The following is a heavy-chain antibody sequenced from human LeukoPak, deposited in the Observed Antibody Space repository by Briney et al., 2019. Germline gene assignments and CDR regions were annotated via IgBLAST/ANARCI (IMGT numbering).Heavy chain of an antibody. CDR1: GFTFSSYA. CDR2: ISGSAGST. J-gene: IGHJ4*02. Sequence: PGGSLRLSCAASGFTFSSYAMSWVRQAPGKGLEWVSAISGSAGSTNYADSVKGRFTISRDNSKNTLYLQMNSLRVEDTAVYYCAKRVVSSTSQIDYWVQGTLVTVSS. CDR3: AKRVVSSTSQIDY. V-gene: IGHV3-23*01. D-gene: IGHD2-2*01.